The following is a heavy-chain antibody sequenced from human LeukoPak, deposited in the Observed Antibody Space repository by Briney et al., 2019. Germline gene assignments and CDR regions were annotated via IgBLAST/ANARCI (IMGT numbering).Heavy chain of an antibody. CDR2: IIPILGIA. CDR1: GGTFSSYT. D-gene: IGHD2-2*01. CDR3: ASTACSISCPAQYYYYYYMDV. V-gene: IGHV1-69*02. J-gene: IGHJ6*03. Sequence: SVKVSCKASGGTFSSYTISWVRQAPGQGLEWMGRIIPILGIANYAQKFQGRVTITADKSTSTAYMELSSLRSEDTAVYYCASTACSISCPAQYYYYYYMDVWGKGTTVTVSS.